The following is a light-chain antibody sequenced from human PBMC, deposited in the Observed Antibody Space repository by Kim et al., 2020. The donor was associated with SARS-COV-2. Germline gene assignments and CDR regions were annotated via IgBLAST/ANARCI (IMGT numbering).Light chain of an antibody. J-gene: IGKJ1*01. CDR2: DAS. Sequence: VSPGERVILSCRAGQSVGSNLAWYRQTPGQAPTLLIYDASTRATDIPTRFSGGGSGTDFTLTISSLQSEDFAVYYCQQYETWPRTFGQGTKVDIK. V-gene: IGKV3-15*01. CDR1: QSVGSN. CDR3: QQYETWPRT.